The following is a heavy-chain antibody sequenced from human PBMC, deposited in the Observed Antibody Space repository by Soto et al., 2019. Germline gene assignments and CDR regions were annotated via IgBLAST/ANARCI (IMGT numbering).Heavy chain of an antibody. Sequence: GGSLRLSCAASGFTFGSYSMNWVRQAPGKGLEWISYISTTSSSIYYAASVKGRFTISSDNAKNSLFLHMNSLRAEDTAVYYWARKGVAFDYWGQGALVTVSS. J-gene: IGHJ4*02. CDR3: ARKGVAFDY. CDR1: GFTFGSYS. V-gene: IGHV3-48*01. D-gene: IGHD3-3*01. CDR2: ISTTSSSI.